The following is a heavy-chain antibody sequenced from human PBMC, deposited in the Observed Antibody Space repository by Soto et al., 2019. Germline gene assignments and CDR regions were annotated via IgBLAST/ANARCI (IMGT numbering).Heavy chain of an antibody. Sequence: LRLSCAASGFTFSSYAMSWVRQAPGKGLEWVSAISGSGGSTYYADSVKGRFTISRDNSKNTLYLQMNSLRAEDTAVYYCAKGGIAVAGTGEDYYYYGMDVWGQGTTVTVSS. CDR1: GFTFSSYA. CDR3: AKGGIAVAGTGEDYYYYGMDV. CDR2: ISGSGGST. J-gene: IGHJ6*02. D-gene: IGHD6-19*01. V-gene: IGHV3-23*01.